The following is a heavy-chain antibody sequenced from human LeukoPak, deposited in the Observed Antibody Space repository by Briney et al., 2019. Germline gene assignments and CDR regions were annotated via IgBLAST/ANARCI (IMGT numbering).Heavy chain of an antibody. V-gene: IGHV4-59*12. D-gene: IGHD6-13*01. CDR3: AREGAHGGIAAAVSGDNWFDP. Sequence: SETLSLTCTVSGGSTSSYYWSWIRQPPGKGLEWIGYVYYSGSTNYNPSLKSRVTISVDTSKNQFSLKLSSVTAADTAVYYCAREGAHGGIAAAVSGDNWFDPWGQGTLVTVSS. CDR1: GGSTSSYY. J-gene: IGHJ5*02. CDR2: VYYSGST.